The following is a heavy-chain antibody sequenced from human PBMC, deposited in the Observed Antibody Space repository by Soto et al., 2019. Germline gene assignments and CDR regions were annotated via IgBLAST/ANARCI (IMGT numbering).Heavy chain of an antibody. CDR2: ISGSGGST. Sequence: GGSLRLSCAASGFTFSSYAMSWVRQAPGKGLEWVSAISGSGGSTYYADSVKGRFTISRDNSKNTLYLQMNSLRAEDTAVYYCAKADIVVVVAATQPSFDYWGQGTLVTVSS. J-gene: IGHJ4*02. CDR3: AKADIVVVVAATQPSFDY. D-gene: IGHD2-15*01. V-gene: IGHV3-23*01. CDR1: GFTFSSYA.